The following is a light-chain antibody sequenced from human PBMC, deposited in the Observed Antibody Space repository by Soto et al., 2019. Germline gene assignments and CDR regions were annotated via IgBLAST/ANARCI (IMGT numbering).Light chain of an antibody. CDR3: QHRERWPPGAT. J-gene: IGKJ4*01. CDR1: QSLGNH. V-gene: IGKV3-11*01. Sequence: IVLTQSPATLSLSPGERATLSCRASQSLGNHLAWYQQKPGQAPRLLIFDASNWATGVPARFSGSGSGTDFTLMISSLEPDDFAVYDCQHRERWPPGATFDGGNKVE. CDR2: DAS.